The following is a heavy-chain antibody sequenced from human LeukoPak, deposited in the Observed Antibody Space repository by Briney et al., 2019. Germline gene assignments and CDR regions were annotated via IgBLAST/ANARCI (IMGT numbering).Heavy chain of an antibody. J-gene: IGHJ6*03. D-gene: IGHD2-2*01. CDR3: ARASLGYCSSTSCSLYYYYYMDV. CDR1: GYTFTGYY. Sequence: ASVKVSCKASGYTFTGYYMHWVRQAPGQGLEWMGWINPNSGGTNYAQKFQGRVTMTRDTSISTAYMELSRLRSDDTAVYYCARASLGYCSSTSCSLYYYYYMDVWGKGTTVTVSS. V-gene: IGHV1-2*02. CDR2: INPNSGGT.